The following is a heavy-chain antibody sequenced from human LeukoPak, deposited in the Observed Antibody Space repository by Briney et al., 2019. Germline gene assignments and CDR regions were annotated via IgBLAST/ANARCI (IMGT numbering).Heavy chain of an antibody. CDR1: GFTFRSYG. Sequence: PGTSLRLSCAASGFTFRSYGMHWVRQAPGKGLEWVAVIWKDGINKYYADSVKGRFTISRDNAKNSLYLQMNSLRAEDTAVYYCARDAGGEGHHQWLGDFDYWGQGTLVTVSS. CDR3: ARDAGGEGHHQWLGDFDY. CDR2: IWKDGINK. V-gene: IGHV3-33*01. D-gene: IGHD6-19*01. J-gene: IGHJ4*02.